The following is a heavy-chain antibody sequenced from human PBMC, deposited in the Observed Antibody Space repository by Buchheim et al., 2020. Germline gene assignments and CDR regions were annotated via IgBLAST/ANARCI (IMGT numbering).Heavy chain of an antibody. V-gene: IGHV4-31*03. CDR1: GGSISSGGYY. J-gene: IGHJ4*02. Sequence: QVQLQESGPGLVKPSQTLSRTCTVSGGSISSGGYYWSWIRQHPGKGLEWIGYIYYSGSTYYNPSLKSRVTISVDTSKNQFSLKLSAVTTTDTALYHCARATMVREPEFDYWGQGTL. D-gene: IGHD3-10*01. CDR2: IYYSGST. CDR3: ARATMVREPEFDY.